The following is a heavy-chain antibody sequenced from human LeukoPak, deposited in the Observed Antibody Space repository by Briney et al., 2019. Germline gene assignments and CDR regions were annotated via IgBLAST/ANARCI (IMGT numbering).Heavy chain of an antibody. Sequence: SETLSLTCTVSGGSISTYYWSWIRQPPGKGLEWIGYNYYSGSTNYNPSLKSRVTISVDTSKNQFSLKLSSVTAADTAVYYCARVGYGSFDYWGQGTLVTVSS. V-gene: IGHV4-59*01. D-gene: IGHD3-10*01. J-gene: IGHJ4*02. CDR3: ARVGYGSFDY. CDR1: GGSISTYY. CDR2: NYYSGST.